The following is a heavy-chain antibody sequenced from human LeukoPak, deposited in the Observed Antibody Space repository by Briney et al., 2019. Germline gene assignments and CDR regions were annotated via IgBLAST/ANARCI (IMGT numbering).Heavy chain of an antibody. CDR3: TKSMVAATHYYYYGLDV. D-gene: IGHD2-15*01. CDR1: RFTVSTNF. J-gene: IGHJ6*02. Sequence: GSLRLSCAVSRFTVSTNFMSWVRLAPGKGLEWVSAISGNGVSTYYADSVKGRFTISRDNSKNTLYLQMNSLRAEDTAVYYCTKSMVAATHYYYYGLDVWGQGTTVTVSS. CDR2: ISGNGVST. V-gene: IGHV3-23*01.